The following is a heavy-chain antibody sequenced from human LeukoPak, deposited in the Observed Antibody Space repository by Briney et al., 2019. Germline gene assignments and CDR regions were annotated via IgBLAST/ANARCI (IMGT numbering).Heavy chain of an antibody. CDR2: IIPIFGTA. CDR1: GGTFSSYA. V-gene: IGHV1-69*05. D-gene: IGHD2-2*03. Sequence: GASVKVSCKASGGTFSSYAISWVRQAPGQGLEWMGRIIPIFGTANHAQKFQGRVTITTDESTSTAYMELSSLRSEDTAVYYCARDPGYCSSTSCYAGSDYWGQGTLVTVSS. J-gene: IGHJ4*02. CDR3: ARDPGYCSSTSCYAGSDY.